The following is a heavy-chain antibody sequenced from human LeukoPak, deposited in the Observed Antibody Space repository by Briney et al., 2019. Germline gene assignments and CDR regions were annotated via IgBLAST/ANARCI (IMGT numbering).Heavy chain of an antibody. V-gene: IGHV3-21*01. CDR2: ISSSSSYI. CDR3: ARGGIDFDY. Sequence: GGSLRLSCAASGFTFSSYSMNWVRQAPGEGLEWVSSISSSSSYIYYADSVKGRFTISRDNAKNSLYLQMNSLRAEDTAVYYCARGGIDFDYWGQGTLVTVSS. CDR1: GFTFSSYS. D-gene: IGHD2-15*01. J-gene: IGHJ4*02.